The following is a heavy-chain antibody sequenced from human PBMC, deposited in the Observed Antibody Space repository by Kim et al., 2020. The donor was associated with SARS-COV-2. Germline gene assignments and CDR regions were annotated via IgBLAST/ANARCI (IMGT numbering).Heavy chain of an antibody. J-gene: IGHJ6*02. Sequence: GGSLRLSCAASGFTFSGSAMHWVRQASGKGLEWVGRIRSKANSYATAYAASVKGRFTISRDDSKNTAYLQMNSLKTEDTAVYYCTVTKVGATIYYYYYYGMDVWGQGTTVTVSS. D-gene: IGHD1-26*01. CDR1: GFTFSGSA. V-gene: IGHV3-73*01. CDR2: IRSKANSYAT. CDR3: TVTKVGATIYYYYYYGMDV.